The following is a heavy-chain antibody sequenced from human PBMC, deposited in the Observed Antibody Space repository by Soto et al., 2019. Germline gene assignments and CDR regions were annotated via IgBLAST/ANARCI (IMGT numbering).Heavy chain of an antibody. CDR2: IDPSDSYT. J-gene: IGHJ5*01. D-gene: IGHD3-9*01. CDR1: GYSFTIYW. V-gene: IGHV5-10-1*01. CDR3: AGGPRRYFGLNWFDS. Sequence: LGESLKISCKGSGYSFTIYWINWVRQMPGRGLEWMGRIDPSDSYTNYSPSFDGHVTISVDKSIYTAYLQWSSLQASDTAIYYCAGGPRRYFGLNWFDSWGQGTLVTVSS.